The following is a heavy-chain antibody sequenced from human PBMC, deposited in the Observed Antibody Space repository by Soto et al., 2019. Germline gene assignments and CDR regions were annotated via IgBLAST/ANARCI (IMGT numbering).Heavy chain of an antibody. J-gene: IGHJ5*02. D-gene: IGHD3-22*01. CDR3: ARHTRLYYYDSSGYHAWFDP. V-gene: IGHV4-39*01. CDR1: GGSISSSSYY. CDR2: IYYSGST. Sequence: SDTLSLTCTVSGGSISSSSYYWGWIRQPPGKGLEWIGSIYYSGSTYYNPPLKSRVTISVDTSKNQFSLKLSSVTAADTAVYYCARHTRLYYYDSSGYHAWFDPWGQGTLVTVSS.